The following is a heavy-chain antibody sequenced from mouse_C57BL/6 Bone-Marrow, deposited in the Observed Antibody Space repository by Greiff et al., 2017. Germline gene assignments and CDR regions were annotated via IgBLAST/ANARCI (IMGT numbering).Heavy chain of an antibody. CDR1: GFSLTSYG. D-gene: IGHD1-1*02. CDR3: AKWGYGEMDY. J-gene: IGHJ4*01. CDR2: IWRGGST. Sequence: VKLMESGPGLVQPSQSLSITCTASGFSLTSYGVHWVRQSPGKGLEWLGVIWRGGSTDYNAAFMSRLSITKDDSKCQVFFKMNSLQADDTAIYYCAKWGYGEMDYWGQGTSVTVSS. V-gene: IGHV2-5*01.